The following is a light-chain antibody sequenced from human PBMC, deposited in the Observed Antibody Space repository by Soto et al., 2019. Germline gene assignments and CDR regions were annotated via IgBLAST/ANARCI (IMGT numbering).Light chain of an antibody. J-gene: IGKJ2*01. Sequence: DVVMTQSPLSLPVTLGQPASISCRSSQSLAYIDGNTYLNWFQQRPGQSPRRLIYKVSNRDSGVPDRFSGSGSGTDFTLKISRVEAEDGGVYYCVQGTHWPPYTFGQGTKLEIK. V-gene: IGKV2-30*01. CDR2: KVS. CDR3: VQGTHWPPYT. CDR1: QSLAYIDGNTY.